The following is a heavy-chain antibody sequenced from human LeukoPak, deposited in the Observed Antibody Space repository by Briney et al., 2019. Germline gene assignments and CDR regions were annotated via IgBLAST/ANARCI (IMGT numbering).Heavy chain of an antibody. V-gene: IGHV1-8*02. CDR1: GYTFTSYY. D-gene: IGHD6-19*01. Sequence: ASVKVSCKASGYTFTSYYMHWVRQATGQGLEWMGWMNPNSGNTGYAQKFQGRVTMTRNTSISTAYMELSSLRSEDTAVYYCAVAGTLGDYWGQGTLVTVSS. J-gene: IGHJ4*02. CDR2: MNPNSGNT. CDR3: AVAGTLGDY.